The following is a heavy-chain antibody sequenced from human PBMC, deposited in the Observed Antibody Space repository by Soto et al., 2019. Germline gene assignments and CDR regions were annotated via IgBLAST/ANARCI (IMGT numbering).Heavy chain of an antibody. V-gene: IGHV4-59*01. J-gene: IGHJ4*02. D-gene: IGHD6-13*01. CDR2: IHYSGTT. CDR3: AAGEASSRNLAPYYLDF. Sequence: SETLSLTCTASGGSMRNYFWTWIRQPSGKGLEWIGYIHYSGTTSFFPSYNPSLRSRVTISEDTSKNQFSLKLLSVTTADTAVYFCAAGEASSRNLAPYYLDFWGQGTLVTVS. CDR1: GGSMRNYF.